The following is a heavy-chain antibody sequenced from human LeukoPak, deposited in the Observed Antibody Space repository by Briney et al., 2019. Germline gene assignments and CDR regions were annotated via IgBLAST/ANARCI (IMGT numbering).Heavy chain of an antibody. CDR1: GFTFSSYA. V-gene: IGHV3-30-3*01. Sequence: PGGSLRLSCAASGFTFSSYAMHWVRQAPGKGLEWVAVMSYDGSNKYYADSVKGRFTISRDNSKNTLFLQMNSLRTEDTAVYYCARDVFGYSYGSFDYWGQGTLVTVSS. D-gene: IGHD5-18*01. CDR2: MSYDGSNK. CDR3: ARDVFGYSYGSFDY. J-gene: IGHJ4*02.